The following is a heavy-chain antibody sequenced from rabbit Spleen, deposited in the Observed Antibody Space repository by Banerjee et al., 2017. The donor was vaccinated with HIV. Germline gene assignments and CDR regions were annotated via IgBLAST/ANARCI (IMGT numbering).Heavy chain of an antibody. CDR3: ARDSGSSFSSYGMDL. CDR1: GFSFSSGVY. D-gene: IGHD8-1*01. Sequence: QEQLEESGGDLVKPEGSLTLTCTASGFSFSSGVYMCWVRQAPGKGLEWIACIDAGDGYTGYATWAKGRFTISKISSTTVTLQMTSLTAADTATYFCARDSGSSFSSYGMDLWCPGTLVTVS. J-gene: IGHJ6*01. V-gene: IGHV1S45*01. CDR2: IDAGDGYT.